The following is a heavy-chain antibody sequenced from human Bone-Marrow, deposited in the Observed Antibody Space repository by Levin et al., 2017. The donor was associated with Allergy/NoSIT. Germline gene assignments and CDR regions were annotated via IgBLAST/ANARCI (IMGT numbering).Heavy chain of an antibody. D-gene: IGHD6-13*01. CDR3: ARYRATDNSSNPNWFDP. Sequence: GGSLRLSCAASGFTFSSYWMSWVRQAPGKGLEWVANIKQDGSEKYYVDSVKGRFTISRDNAKNSLYLQMNSLRAEDTAVYYCARYRATDNSSNPNWFDPWGQGTLVTVSS. CDR2: IKQDGSEK. CDR1: GFTFSSYW. J-gene: IGHJ5*02. V-gene: IGHV3-7*03.